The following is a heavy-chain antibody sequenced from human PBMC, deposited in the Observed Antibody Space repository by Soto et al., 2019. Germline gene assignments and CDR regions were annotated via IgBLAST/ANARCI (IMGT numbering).Heavy chain of an antibody. J-gene: IGHJ4*01. CDR3: AKERSSGWSFDY. V-gene: IGHV3-23*01. CDR1: GCTFSNDW. CDR2: IRSGDST. Sequence: GGSLRLSCAASGCTFSNDWRNWVRQAPGKGLEWVSSIRSGDSTYYADSVKGRFTVSRDNSKNTLYLQMNSLRAEDTAVFYCAKERSSGWSFDYWGHGTLVTVSS. D-gene: IGHD6-19*01.